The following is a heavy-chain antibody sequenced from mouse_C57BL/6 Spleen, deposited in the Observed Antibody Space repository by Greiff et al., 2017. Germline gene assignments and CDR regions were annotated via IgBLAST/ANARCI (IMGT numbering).Heavy chain of an antibody. Sequence: QVQLQQSGPGLVQPSQSLSITCTVSGFSLTSYGVHWVRQSPGKGLEWLGVIWRGGSTAYNAAFMSRLSISKDNSKSQGFFKMNSLQADDTAIYYCAKYDYDDGDWYFDVWGTGTTVTVSS. CDR1: GFSLTSYG. CDR2: IWRGGST. V-gene: IGHV2-5*01. D-gene: IGHD2-4*01. J-gene: IGHJ1*03. CDR3: AKYDYDDGDWYFDV.